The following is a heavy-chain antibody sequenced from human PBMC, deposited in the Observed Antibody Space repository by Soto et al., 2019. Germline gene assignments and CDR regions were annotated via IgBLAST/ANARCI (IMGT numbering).Heavy chain of an antibody. J-gene: IGHJ6*02. CDR2: IKQDGSEK. CDR3: ASVPGSPGYHGLDV. CDR1: GLTFNKYW. D-gene: IGHD6-19*01. Sequence: PGGSLRLSCAPSGLTFNKYWMTWVRPAPGKGLEWVATIKQDGSEKSNLDSVEGRFTISRANARNSLSLQMNSLMVEDTAVYFCASVPGSPGYHGLDVLGQGTTVTVSS. V-gene: IGHV3-7*03.